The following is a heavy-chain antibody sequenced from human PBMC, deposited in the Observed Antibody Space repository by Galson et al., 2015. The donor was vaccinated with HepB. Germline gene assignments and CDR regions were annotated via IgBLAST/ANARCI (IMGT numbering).Heavy chain of an antibody. D-gene: IGHD3-16*01. V-gene: IGHV3-21*01. CDR1: GFTFSSYS. CDR3: ARDGGAYDYVWGSWFGY. CDR2: ISSSSSYI. J-gene: IGHJ4*02. Sequence: SLRLSCAASGFTFSSYSMNWVRQAPGKGLEWVSSISSSSSYIYYADSVKGRFTISRDNAKNSLYLQMNSLRAEDTAVYYCARDGGAYDYVWGSWFGYWGQGTLVTVSS.